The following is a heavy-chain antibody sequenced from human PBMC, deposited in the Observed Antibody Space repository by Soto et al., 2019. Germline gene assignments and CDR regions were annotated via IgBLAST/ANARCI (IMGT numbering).Heavy chain of an antibody. J-gene: IGHJ5*02. D-gene: IGHD4-17*01. Sequence: SETLSLTCAVYGGSFSGYYWSWIRQPPGKGLEWIGEINHSGSTNYNPSLKSRVTISVDTSKNQFSLKLSSVTAADTAVYYCARFQVTTWVHNWFDPWGQGTLVTVS. CDR3: ARFQVTTWVHNWFDP. CDR2: INHSGST. V-gene: IGHV4-34*01. CDR1: GGSFSGYY.